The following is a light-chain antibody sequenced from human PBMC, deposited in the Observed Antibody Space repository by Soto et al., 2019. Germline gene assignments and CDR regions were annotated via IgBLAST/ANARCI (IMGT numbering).Light chain of an antibody. CDR3: QQYNQWPRT. Sequence: EVVMTQSPATLSLSPGERATLSCRASQSIRGDLAWYQQKPGQAPRLLIYGASTRATGIPARFSGSGSGTDFGLIISSLLSEDFAVYYCQQYNQWPRTFGRGTKVVVK. V-gene: IGKV3-15*01. CDR2: GAS. J-gene: IGKJ1*01. CDR1: QSIRGD.